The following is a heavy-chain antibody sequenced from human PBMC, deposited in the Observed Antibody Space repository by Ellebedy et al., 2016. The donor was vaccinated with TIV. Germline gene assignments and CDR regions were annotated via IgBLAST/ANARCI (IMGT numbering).Heavy chain of an antibody. Sequence: GESLKISCAASGFTFSNYAVTWVRQAPGKGLEWVSGISNSGAGTYYADSVKGRFTIFRDNFKNTLYLQMNSLRAEDTAVYYCVKVAGSVTVYYFDYWGQGTLVTVSS. D-gene: IGHD4-17*01. CDR2: ISNSGAGT. CDR3: VKVAGSVTVYYFDY. V-gene: IGHV3-23*01. CDR1: GFTFSNYA. J-gene: IGHJ4*02.